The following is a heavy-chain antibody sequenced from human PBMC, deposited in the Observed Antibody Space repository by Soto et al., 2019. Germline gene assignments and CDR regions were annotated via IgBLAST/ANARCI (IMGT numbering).Heavy chain of an antibody. CDR3: ARTYYYDSSGYYYFDY. V-gene: IGHV1-69*13. J-gene: IGHJ4*02. Sequence: SVKVSCKASGGTFSSYAISLVRQAPGQGLEWMGGIIPIFGTANYAQKFQGRVTITADESTSTAYMELSSLRSEDTAVYYCARTYYYDSSGYYYFDYWGQGTLVTVSS. CDR2: IIPIFGTA. D-gene: IGHD3-22*01. CDR1: GGTFSSYA.